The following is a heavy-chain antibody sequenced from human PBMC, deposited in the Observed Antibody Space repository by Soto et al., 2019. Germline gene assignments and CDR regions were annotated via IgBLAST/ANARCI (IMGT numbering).Heavy chain of an antibody. V-gene: IGHV2-26*01. CDR2: IFSNDEK. CDR1: GFSLSNARMG. J-gene: IGHJ6*02. D-gene: IGHD1-7*01. CDR3: ARSNWKYSPGQRPNYGMDV. Sequence: SGPTLVNPTETLTLICTVSGFSLSNARMGVSWIRQPPGKALEWLAHIFSNDEKSYSTSLKSRLTISKDTSKSQVVLTMTNMDPVDTATYYCARSNWKYSPGQRPNYGMDVWGQGTTVTVSS.